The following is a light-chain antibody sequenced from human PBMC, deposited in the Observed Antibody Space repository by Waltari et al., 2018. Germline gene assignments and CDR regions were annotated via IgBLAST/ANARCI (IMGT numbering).Light chain of an antibody. Sequence: QSALTQPPSASGSPGQSVTISCTGTSSDVGGYNYVSWYQQHPGKAPKLLIEEVSKRPAGVPVRCSGSKSGSTASLTVSGLQAEDEADYYCSSYAGSNNLGVVFGGGTKLTVL. CDR2: EVS. J-gene: IGLJ2*01. CDR1: SSDVGGYNY. V-gene: IGLV2-8*01. CDR3: SSYAGSNNLGVV.